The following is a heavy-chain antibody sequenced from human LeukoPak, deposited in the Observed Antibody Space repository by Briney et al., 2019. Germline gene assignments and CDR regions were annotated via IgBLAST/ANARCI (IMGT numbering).Heavy chain of an antibody. CDR3: ARDGPDTAMVREGGYDAFDI. CDR2: INPSGGST. Sequence: ASVKVSCKASGYTFTSYYMHWVRQAPGQGLEWMGIINPSGGSTSYAQKFQGRVTMTRDTPTSTVYMELSSLRSEDTAVYYCARDGPDTAMVREGGYDAFDIWGQGTMVTVSS. V-gene: IGHV1-46*01. D-gene: IGHD5-18*01. CDR1: GYTFTSYY. J-gene: IGHJ3*02.